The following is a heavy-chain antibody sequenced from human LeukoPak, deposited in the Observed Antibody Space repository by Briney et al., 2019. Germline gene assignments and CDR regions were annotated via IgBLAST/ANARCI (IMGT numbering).Heavy chain of an antibody. CDR1: GGSISSGNYY. J-gene: IGHJ4*02. D-gene: IGHD5-18*01. CDR3: ARELYTGDSAVDYFDY. Sequence: TLSLTCTVSGGSISSGNYYWSWIRQPAGEGLEWIGRIYTSGSTNYNPSLKSRVTISVDTSKNQFSLKLTSVTAADTAVYYCARELYTGDSAVDYFDYWGQGTLVTVSS. CDR2: IYTSGST. V-gene: IGHV4-61*02.